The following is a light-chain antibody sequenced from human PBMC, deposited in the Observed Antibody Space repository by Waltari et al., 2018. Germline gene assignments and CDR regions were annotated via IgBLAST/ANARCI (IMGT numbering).Light chain of an antibody. V-gene: IGKV3-20*01. CDR2: GAT. J-gene: IGKJ1*01. CDR1: QSVTY. Sequence: ENVLTQSPGTLSLSPGERATLSCRASQSVTYFAWYQQKPGQAPRLLIYGATHRATGIPDRFSGSTSGTDFSLTISRLEPEDFAVYYCHQYGTLPWTFGQGTKVEIK. CDR3: HQYGTLPWT.